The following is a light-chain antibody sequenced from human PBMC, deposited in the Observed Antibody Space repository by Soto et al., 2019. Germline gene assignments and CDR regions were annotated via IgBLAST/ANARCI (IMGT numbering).Light chain of an antibody. V-gene: IGKV1-5*01. Sequence: DILITESPATLSASVGERVTITCRASQSISSWLAWYQQKPGKAPKLLIYDASSLESGVPSRFSGSGSGTEFTLTISSLQPDDFATYYCQQYNSYSGTFGQGTKVDIK. CDR1: QSISSW. CDR2: DAS. CDR3: QQYNSYSGT. J-gene: IGKJ1*01.